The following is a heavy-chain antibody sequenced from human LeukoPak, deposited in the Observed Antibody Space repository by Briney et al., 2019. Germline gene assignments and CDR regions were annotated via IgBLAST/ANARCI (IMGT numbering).Heavy chain of an antibody. CDR2: IYYSGST. Sequence: SETLSLTCTVSGGSISSYYWSWIRQPPGKGLEWIGYIYYSGSTNYNPSLKSRVTISVDTSKNQFSLKLSSVTAADTAVYYCARTNGANDYWGQGTLVTVSS. CDR1: GGSISSYY. V-gene: IGHV4-59*01. J-gene: IGHJ4*02. CDR3: ARTNGANDY. D-gene: IGHD1-1*01.